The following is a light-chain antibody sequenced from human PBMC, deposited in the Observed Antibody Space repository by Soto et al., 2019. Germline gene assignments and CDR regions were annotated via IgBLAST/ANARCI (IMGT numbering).Light chain of an antibody. Sequence: DIDLTQSPATLSLSPGERVTLSCRASQTVHSSFVAWYQQKPGQAPRLLIYGASTRATGVPDRFSGSGSGTEFTLTISSLQPDDFATYYCQQYNSYYTFGQGTKLEIK. CDR3: QQYNSYYT. J-gene: IGKJ2*01. CDR1: QTVHSSF. V-gene: IGKV3-20*01. CDR2: GAS.